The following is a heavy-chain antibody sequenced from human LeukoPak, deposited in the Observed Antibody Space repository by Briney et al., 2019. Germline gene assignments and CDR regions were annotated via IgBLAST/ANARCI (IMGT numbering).Heavy chain of an antibody. Sequence: GGSLRLSCAASGFTFSSYGMHWVRQAPGKGLEWVAFIRYDGSSKYYADSVKGRFTISRDNSKNTLYLQMNSLRVEDTAVYYCARVKIAAAARAWFDPWGQGTLVTVSS. V-gene: IGHV3-30*02. CDR3: ARVKIAAAARAWFDP. J-gene: IGHJ5*02. CDR2: IRYDGSSK. CDR1: GFTFSSYG. D-gene: IGHD6-13*01.